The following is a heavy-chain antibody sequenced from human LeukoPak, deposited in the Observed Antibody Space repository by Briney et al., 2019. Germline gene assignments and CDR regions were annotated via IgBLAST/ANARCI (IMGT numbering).Heavy chain of an antibody. J-gene: IGHJ4*02. D-gene: IGHD1-26*01. CDR3: ARGGAEWELLYGQGEFDY. CDR2: VSSGGERT. Sequence: GGSLRLSCAASRFTFSSYAMNWVRQAPGKGLQWVSTVSSGGERTNYADSVKGRFTVSRDNSKNTLYLQMNSLRPEDTAVYSCARGGAEWELLYGQGEFDYWGQGTLVTVSS. V-gene: IGHV3-23*01. CDR1: RFTFSSYA.